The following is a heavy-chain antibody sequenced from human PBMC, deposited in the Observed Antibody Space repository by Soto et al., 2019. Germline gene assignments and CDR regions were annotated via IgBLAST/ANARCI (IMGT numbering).Heavy chain of an antibody. CDR3: ERDDTRYSDWLSPFYYYYGMDV. CDR2: ISYDGSNK. J-gene: IGHJ6*02. D-gene: IGHD3-9*01. Sequence: QVQLVESGGGVVQPGRSLRLSCAASGFTFSSYAMHWVRQAPGKGLEWVAVISYDGSNKYYADSVKGRFTISRDNSKNTLYLQMNSLRAEDTAVYYCERDDTRYSDWLSPFYYYYGMDVCGQGTTVTVSS. CDR1: GFTFSSYA. V-gene: IGHV3-30-3*01.